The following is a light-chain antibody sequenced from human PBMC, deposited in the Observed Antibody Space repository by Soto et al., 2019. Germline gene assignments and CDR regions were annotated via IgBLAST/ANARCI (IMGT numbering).Light chain of an antibody. Sequence: EIVLTQSPGILSLSPGESATLSCRASRSISSYLAWYQQKPGQAPRLLIYDASNRATGIPARFSGSGSGTDFTLTISSLEPEDFAVYYCQQRSNWPVTFGQGTRLEVK. J-gene: IGKJ5*01. V-gene: IGKV3-11*01. CDR3: QQRSNWPVT. CDR2: DAS. CDR1: RSISSY.